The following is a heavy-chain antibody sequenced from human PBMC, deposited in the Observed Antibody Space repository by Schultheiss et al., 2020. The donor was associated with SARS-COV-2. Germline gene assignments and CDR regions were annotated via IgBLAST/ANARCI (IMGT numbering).Heavy chain of an antibody. D-gene: IGHD7-27*01. J-gene: IGHJ6*03. Sequence: SQTLSLTCPVSGGSIRSSSYYWGWIRQPPGKGLEWIGSIYYSGSTYYNPSLKSRVTISVDTYKNQFSLKLSSVTAADTAVYYYARDGETIRYYYYMDVWGKGTTVTVSS. CDR3: ARDGETIRYYYYMDV. V-gene: IGHV4-39*07. CDR2: IYYSGST. CDR1: GGSIRSSSYY.